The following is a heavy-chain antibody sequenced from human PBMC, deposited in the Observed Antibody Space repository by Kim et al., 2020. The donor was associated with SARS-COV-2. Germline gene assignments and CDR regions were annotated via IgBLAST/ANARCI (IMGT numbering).Heavy chain of an antibody. Sequence: NYSPPLKGRVTIAVDTSKNEFSLKLSSVTAADTAVYYCARDDPPDGMDVWGQGTTVTVSS. CDR3: ARDDPPDGMDV. J-gene: IGHJ6*02. V-gene: IGHV4-59*01.